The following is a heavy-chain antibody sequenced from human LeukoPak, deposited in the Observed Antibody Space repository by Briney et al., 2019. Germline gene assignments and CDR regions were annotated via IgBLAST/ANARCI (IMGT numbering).Heavy chain of an antibody. CDR3: ARHGGYSSPYLH. V-gene: IGHV4-59*08. CDR2: IYYSGTA. CDR1: GGSISNYY. J-gene: IGHJ1*01. Sequence: SETLSLTCTVSGGSISNYYWSWIRQPPGKGLECIGYIYYSGTANYNPSLKSRVTISVDTSKNQFSLKLSSVTAADTAVYYCARHGGYSSPYLHWGQGTLVTVSS. D-gene: IGHD6-13*01.